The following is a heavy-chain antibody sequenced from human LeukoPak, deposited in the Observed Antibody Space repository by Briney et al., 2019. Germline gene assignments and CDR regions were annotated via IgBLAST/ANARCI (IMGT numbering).Heavy chain of an antibody. J-gene: IGHJ4*02. D-gene: IGHD3-22*01. V-gene: IGHV3-30*03. CDR2: ISYDGSNK. CDR3: ARDYDYDSSGYFGDY. Sequence: GGSLRLSCAASGFTFSSYGMHWVRQAPGKGLEWVAVISYDGSNKYYADSVKGRFTISRDNSKNTLYLQMNSLRAEDTAVYYCARDYDYDSSGYFGDYWGQGTLVTVSS. CDR1: GFTFSSYG.